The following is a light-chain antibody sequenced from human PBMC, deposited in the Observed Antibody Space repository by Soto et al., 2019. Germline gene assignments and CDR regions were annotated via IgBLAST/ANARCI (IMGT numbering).Light chain of an antibody. V-gene: IGLV2-14*01. CDR3: SSYTSSRTAV. CDR1: SSDVGGYKY. Sequence: QSVLTQPASVSGSPGQSITISCTGSSSDVGGYKYVSWYQQYPGKAPKLMIYEVSNRPSGVSNRFSGSKSGNTASLTIPGLQAEDEADYYCSSYTSSRTAVFGGGT. CDR2: EVS. J-gene: IGLJ2*01.